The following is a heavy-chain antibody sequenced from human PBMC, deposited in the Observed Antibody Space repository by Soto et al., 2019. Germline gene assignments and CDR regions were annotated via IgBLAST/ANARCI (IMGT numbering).Heavy chain of an antibody. CDR2: IKQDGSEK. J-gene: IGHJ3*02. CDR1: GFTFRSYW. D-gene: IGHD3-10*01. Sequence: GGSLRLSCAASGFTFRSYWMSWVRQAPGKGLEWVANIKQDGSEKYYVDSVKGRFTISRDNAKNSLYLQMNSLGAEDTAVYYCVRDKGFFDIWGQGTMVTVSS. CDR3: VRDKGFFDI. V-gene: IGHV3-7*01.